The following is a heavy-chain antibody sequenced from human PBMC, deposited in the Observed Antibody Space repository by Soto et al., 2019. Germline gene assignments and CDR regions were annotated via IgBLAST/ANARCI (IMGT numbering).Heavy chain of an antibody. J-gene: IGHJ5*02. CDR2: IYSSGST. V-gene: IGHV4-4*07. CDR1: GGTISGYY. CDR3: ARGQRFSDWFDP. Sequence: SETLSLTCTVTGGTISGYYWTWIRQSAGGGLEWIGRIYSSGSTNYNPSLKSRVTIALDTSMNHFSLRLSSVTAADTAVYYCARGQRFSDWFDPWGQGTLVTVSS. D-gene: IGHD3-3*01.